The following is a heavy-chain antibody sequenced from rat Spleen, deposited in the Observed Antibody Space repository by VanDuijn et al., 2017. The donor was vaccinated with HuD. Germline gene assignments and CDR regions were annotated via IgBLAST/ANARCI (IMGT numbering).Heavy chain of an antibody. CDR2: ITYDGSST. CDR1: GFTFSNYG. Sequence: EVQLVESGGGSVQPGRSLKLSCAASGFTFSNYGMAWVRQAPTKGLEWVATITYDGSSTYYRDSLKGRFTISRDNAKTTLYLQMDSLRSEDTATYYCARPNYPGFNYFDYWGQGVMVTVSS. D-gene: IGHD1-4*01. V-gene: IGHV5-29*01. CDR3: ARPNYPGFNYFDY. J-gene: IGHJ2*01.